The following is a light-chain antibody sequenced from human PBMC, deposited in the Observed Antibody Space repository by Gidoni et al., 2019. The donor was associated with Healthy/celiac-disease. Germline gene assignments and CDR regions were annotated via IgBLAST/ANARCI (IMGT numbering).Light chain of an antibody. V-gene: IGLV3-1*01. CDR2: QDN. Sequence: YELTQPPSVSVSPGQTATINCSGDKLGDKSASWYQQKPGQSPVLVIYQDNKRPSGIPERYSGSHSGNTATLTISGTQAMDEADYYCQAWDSSAADVVFGGGTKLTVL. CDR3: QAWDSSAADVV. J-gene: IGLJ2*01. CDR1: KLGDKS.